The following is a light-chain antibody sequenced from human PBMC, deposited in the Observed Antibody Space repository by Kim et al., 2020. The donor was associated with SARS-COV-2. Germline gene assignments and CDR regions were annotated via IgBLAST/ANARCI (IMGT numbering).Light chain of an antibody. Sequence: SYELTQPPSVSVAPVKTARITCGGSSIGSKSVHWYQQMPGQAPVLVISYDSDRPSGIPERFSGSNSGNTATLTISRVEAGDEAGYYCQVWDSSGDHRVVFGGGTQLTVL. CDR1: SIGSKS. J-gene: IGLJ2*01. CDR2: YDS. V-gene: IGLV3-21*04. CDR3: QVWDSSGDHRVV.